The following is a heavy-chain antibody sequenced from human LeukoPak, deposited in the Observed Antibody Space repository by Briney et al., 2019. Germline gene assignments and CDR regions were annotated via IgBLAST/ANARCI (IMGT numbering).Heavy chain of an antibody. CDR1: GFTVSSNY. V-gene: IGHV3-53*01. J-gene: IGHJ5*02. CDR3: AKRLHGSGSYYIPNWFDP. Sequence: AGGSLRLSCAASGFTVSSNYMSWVRQAPGKGLEWVSVIYSGGSTYYSDSVKGRFTISRDNSKNTLYLQMNSLRAEDTAVYYCAKRLHGSGSYYIPNWFDPWGQGTLVTVSS. D-gene: IGHD3-10*01. CDR2: IYSGGST.